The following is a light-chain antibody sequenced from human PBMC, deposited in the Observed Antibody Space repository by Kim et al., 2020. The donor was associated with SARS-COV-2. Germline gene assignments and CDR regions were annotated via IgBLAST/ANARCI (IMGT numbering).Light chain of an antibody. V-gene: IGKV2-30*02. CDR3: MQATHWPGT. Sequence: VVMTQSPLSLPVTLGQPASISCRSSRSLVHSDGNTYFHWFQQRPGQSPRRLINRVSNRESGVPDRFSGSGSGTDFTLEISRVEAEDVAVYYCMQATHWPGTFGQGTKVDIK. J-gene: IGKJ1*01. CDR1: RSLVHSDGNTY. CDR2: RVS.